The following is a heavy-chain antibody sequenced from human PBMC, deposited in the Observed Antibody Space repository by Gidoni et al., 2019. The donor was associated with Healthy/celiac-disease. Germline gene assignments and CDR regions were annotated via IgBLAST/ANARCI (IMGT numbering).Heavy chain of an antibody. J-gene: IGHJ5*02. CDR3: TTHPRYCSGGSCYFAGWFDP. D-gene: IGHD2-15*01. V-gene: IGHV3-15*01. Sequence: EWVGRIKSKTDGGTTDYAAPVKGRFTISRDDSKNTLYLQMNSLKTEDTAVYYCTTHPRYCSGGSCYFAGWFDPWGQGTLVTVSS. CDR2: IKSKTDGGTT.